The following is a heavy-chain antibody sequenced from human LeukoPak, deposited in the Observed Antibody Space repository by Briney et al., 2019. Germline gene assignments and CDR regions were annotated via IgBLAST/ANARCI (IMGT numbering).Heavy chain of an antibody. D-gene: IGHD3-10*01. V-gene: IGHV4-4*07. J-gene: IGHJ1*01. Sequence: SETLSLTCTVSGGSISSYYWSWIRQPAGKGLEWIGRIYASGSINYNPSLRSRVTMSVDTSKNQLSLKLTSVTAADTAVYYCARMVRGVQNEYFQHWGQGTLVTVSS. CDR2: IYASGSI. CDR3: ARMVRGVQNEYFQH. CDR1: GGSISSYY.